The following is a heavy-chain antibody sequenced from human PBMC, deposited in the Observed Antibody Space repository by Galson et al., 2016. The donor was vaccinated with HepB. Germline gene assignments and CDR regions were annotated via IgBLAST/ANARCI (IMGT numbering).Heavy chain of an antibody. Sequence: SETLSLTCAVPGGSISSSNWWSWVRQPPGKGLEWIGEIYHTGSTNYSPSLKSRLTISVDKSKNQLSLKLSSVTAADTAVYYCARDQAGEAQRRPLGYWGQGTLVTVSS. J-gene: IGHJ4*02. V-gene: IGHV4-4*02. CDR3: ARDQAGEAQRRPLGY. CDR1: GGSISSSNW. CDR2: IYHTGST. D-gene: IGHD1-14*01.